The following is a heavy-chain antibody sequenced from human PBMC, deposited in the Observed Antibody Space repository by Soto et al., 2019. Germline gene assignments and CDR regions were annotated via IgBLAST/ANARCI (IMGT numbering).Heavy chain of an antibody. V-gene: IGHV3-30*18. CDR3: AKDRRELWLRFFDY. Sequence: QVQLVESGGGVVQPGRSLRLSCAASGFTFSSYGMHWVRQAPGKGLEWVAVISYDGSNKYYADSVKGRFTISRDNSKNTLYLQMNSLRAEDTAVYYCAKDRRELWLRFFDYWGQGTLVTVSS. D-gene: IGHD5-18*01. CDR2: ISYDGSNK. CDR1: GFTFSSYG. J-gene: IGHJ4*02.